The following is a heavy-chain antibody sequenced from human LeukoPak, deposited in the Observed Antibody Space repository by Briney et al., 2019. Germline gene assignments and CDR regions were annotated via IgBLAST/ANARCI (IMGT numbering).Heavy chain of an antibody. CDR2: ISSSGSTI. D-gene: IGHD5-12*01. J-gene: IGHJ4*02. V-gene: IGHV3-11*01. Sequence: GGSLRLSCAASGFTFSDYYMTWIRQAPGKGLEWVSYISSSGSTIYYADSVKGRFTISRDNAKNSLYLQMNSLRAEDTAVYYCARDPSGYPSPHFDFWGQGTLVTVSS. CDR3: ARDPSGYPSPHFDF. CDR1: GFTFSDYY.